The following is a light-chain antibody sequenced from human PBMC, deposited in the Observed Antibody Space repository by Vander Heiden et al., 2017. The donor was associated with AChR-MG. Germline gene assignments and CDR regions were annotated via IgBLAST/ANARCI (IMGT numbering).Light chain of an antibody. CDR1: ALPKKY. J-gene: IGLJ3*02. Sequence: SYELPQPPPAPFSPGQTARITCSRDALPKKYAYWCQQKSGQAPVLVIYEDSKRPSGIPAGCSGSSSATMATLTISGAQVEDEADDYYYTTDSSGNHWVFGGGTKLTVL. V-gene: IGLV3-10*01. CDR2: EDS. CDR3: YTTDSSGNHWV.